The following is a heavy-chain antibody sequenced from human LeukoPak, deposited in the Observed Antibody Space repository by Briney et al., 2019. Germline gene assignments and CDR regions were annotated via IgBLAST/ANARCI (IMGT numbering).Heavy chain of an antibody. V-gene: IGHV1-2*02. D-gene: IGHD4-23*01. Sequence: ASVKVSCKASGYTFTDYYMHWVRQAPGQGLEWMGWLNPNTLVTKYAQHFQGRVSMTWDTSISTGYMDLHSLTSDDTAVYYCARKDGGRDGMDVWGQGTTVAVSS. CDR3: ARKDGGRDGMDV. CDR2: LNPNTLVT. J-gene: IGHJ6*02. CDR1: GYTFTDYY.